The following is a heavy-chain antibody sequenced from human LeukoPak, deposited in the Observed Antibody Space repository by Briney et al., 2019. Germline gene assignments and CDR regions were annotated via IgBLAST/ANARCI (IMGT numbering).Heavy chain of an antibody. Sequence: PGGSLRLSCAASGFTFSSYGMNWVRQAPGKGLEWVSGIGVGGTTYYADSVKGRFTISRDTSKNKLYLQMNSLRSEDTAVYYCAKTQGYYDCWGQGTLVTVSS. V-gene: IGHV3-23*01. J-gene: IGHJ4*02. CDR1: GFTFSSYG. CDR3: AKTQGYYDC. CDR2: IGVGGTT. D-gene: IGHD3-22*01.